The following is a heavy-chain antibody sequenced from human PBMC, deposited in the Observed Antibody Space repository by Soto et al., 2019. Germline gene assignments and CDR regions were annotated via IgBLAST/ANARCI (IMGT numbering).Heavy chain of an antibody. Sequence: QVQLRESGPGLVKPSGTLSLTCAVSGDSISSSNWWSWVRQPPGKGLEWIGEIYHSGSANYNPSLTSRLTMSVDKSKTQFSLNLTSVTAADTAVYYCARARLGTLFRGFNWLGPWGPGTLVTISS. CDR3: ARARLGTLFRGFNWLGP. V-gene: IGHV4-4*02. J-gene: IGHJ5*02. CDR1: GDSISSSNW. CDR2: IYHSGSA. D-gene: IGHD3-10*01.